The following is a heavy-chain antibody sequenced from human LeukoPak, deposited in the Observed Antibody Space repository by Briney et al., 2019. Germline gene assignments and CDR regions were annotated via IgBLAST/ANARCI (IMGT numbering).Heavy chain of an antibody. CDR3: ARARRGFYDSSGLFDY. Sequence: SVKVSCKASGGTFSSYAISWVRQAPGQGLEWMGGIIPIFGTANYAQKFQGRVTITADESTSTAYMELSSLRSEDTAVYYCARARRGFYDSSGLFDYWGQGTLVTVSS. J-gene: IGHJ4*02. CDR2: IIPIFGTA. D-gene: IGHD3-22*01. CDR1: GGTFSSYA. V-gene: IGHV1-69*13.